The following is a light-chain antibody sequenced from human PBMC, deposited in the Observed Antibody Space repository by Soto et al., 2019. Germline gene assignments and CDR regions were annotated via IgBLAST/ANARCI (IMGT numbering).Light chain of an antibody. Sequence: DIQMTQSPSTLSASVGDRVTITCRASQSISSWVAWYQQKPGKAPKLLIYKASSLESGVPSRFSGSGSGTEFTLTISSLQPDDFATYYCQQYNSYWTFSQGTKVEIK. CDR1: QSISSW. J-gene: IGKJ1*01. CDR2: KAS. CDR3: QQYNSYWT. V-gene: IGKV1-5*03.